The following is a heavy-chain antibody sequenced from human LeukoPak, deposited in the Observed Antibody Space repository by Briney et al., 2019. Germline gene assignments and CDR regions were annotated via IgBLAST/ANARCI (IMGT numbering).Heavy chain of an antibody. Sequence: GGSLRLSCAASGFTFSDYYMSWIRQAPGKGLEWVSSISSSSSYIYYADSVKGRFTISRDNAKNSLYLQMNSLRAEDTAVYYCARDSKDGWFDPWGQGTLVTVSS. V-gene: IGHV3-11*06. CDR2: ISSSSSYI. CDR1: GFTFSDYY. D-gene: IGHD2-15*01. CDR3: ARDSKDGWFDP. J-gene: IGHJ5*02.